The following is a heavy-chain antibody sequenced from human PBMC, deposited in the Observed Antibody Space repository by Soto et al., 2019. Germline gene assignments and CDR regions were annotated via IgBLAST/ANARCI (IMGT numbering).Heavy chain of an antibody. CDR1: GYTFTSYA. D-gene: IGHD3-3*01. CDR3: ARNPTSITIFGVVISL. V-gene: IGHV1-3*01. J-gene: IGHJ4*02. Sequence: GASVKVSCKASGYTFTSYAMHWVRQAPGQRLEWMGWINAGNGNTKYSQKFQGRVTITRDTSASTAYMELSSLRSEDTAVYYCARNPTSITIFGVVISLWGQGTLVTVSS. CDR2: INAGNGNT.